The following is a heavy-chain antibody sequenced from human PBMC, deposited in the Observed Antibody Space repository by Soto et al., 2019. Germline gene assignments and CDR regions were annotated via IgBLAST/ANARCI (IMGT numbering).Heavy chain of an antibody. V-gene: IGHV3-23*01. CDR2: ISASGGTA. D-gene: IGHD3-22*01. CDR3: AKLTYPSDSTGYYYERVSGWIDS. J-gene: IGHJ5*01. Sequence: EVQLLESGGGLIQPGGSLRLSCAASGFMFSSYAMSWVRQAPGKGLEWVASISASGGTANLADSVEGLCTISRDNSKSTMYLQMNSLRAEDTAVYYCAKLTYPSDSTGYYYERVSGWIDSWGQGTLVTVSS. CDR1: GFMFSSYA.